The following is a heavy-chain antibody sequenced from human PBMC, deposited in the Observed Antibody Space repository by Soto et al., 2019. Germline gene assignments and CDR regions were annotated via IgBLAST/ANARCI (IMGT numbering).Heavy chain of an antibody. J-gene: IGHJ4*02. D-gene: IGHD6-6*01. Sequence: QLQLQESGPGLVKPSETLSLTCTVSGGSISSSSYYWGWIRQPPGKGLEWIGSIYYSGSTYYNPSLKSRVTISVDTSKNQFSLKLSSVTAADTAVYYCARTFDSSSYDYWGQGTLVTVSS. CDR2: IYYSGST. CDR3: ARTFDSSSYDY. V-gene: IGHV4-39*01. CDR1: GGSISSSSYY.